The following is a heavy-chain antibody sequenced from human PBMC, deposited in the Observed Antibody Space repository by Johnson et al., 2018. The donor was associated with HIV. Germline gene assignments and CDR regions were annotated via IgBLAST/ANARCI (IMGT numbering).Heavy chain of an antibody. D-gene: IGHD6-13*01. V-gene: IGHV3-20*04. J-gene: IGHJ3*02. CDR1: GFTFDEYG. CDR3: ARAYRSSWNGDAFDI. Sequence: EVQVVESGGGVVRPGGSLRLSCAASGFTFDEYGMSWVRQVPGKGLEWVSCINWNGGSTGYADSVKGRFTISRDNAKNSLYLQMNSLRAEDTACYYCARAYRSSWNGDAFDIWGQGTRVTVSS. CDR2: INWNGGST.